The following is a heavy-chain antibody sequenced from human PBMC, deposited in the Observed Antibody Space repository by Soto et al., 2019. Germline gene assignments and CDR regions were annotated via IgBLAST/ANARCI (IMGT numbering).Heavy chain of an antibody. V-gene: IGHV3-23*01. J-gene: IGHJ4*02. CDR1: GFTFSSYA. CDR3: AKMGISTTSSFDN. CDR2: ISSRGGSV. Sequence: GGSLRLSCSVSGFTFSSYAMGWVRQAPGKGLEWVSVISSRGGSVYYADSVKGRFTVSRDNSLNVLFLHMNKLRVEDTAVCYCAKMGISTTSSFDNWGQGLLVPASS. D-gene: IGHD1-26*01.